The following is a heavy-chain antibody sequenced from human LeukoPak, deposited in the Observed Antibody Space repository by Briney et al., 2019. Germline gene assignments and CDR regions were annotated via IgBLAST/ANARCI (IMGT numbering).Heavy chain of an antibody. J-gene: IGHJ6*03. CDR1: GFTVSSNY. CDR3: ASTSSSRSGDYYYYYMDV. CDR2: IYSGGST. Sequence: GGSLRLSCAASGFTVSSNYMSWVRQAPGKGLEWVSVIYSGGSTYYADSVKGRFTISRDNSKNTLYLQMNSLRAEDTAVYYCASTSSSRSGDYYYYYMDVWGKGTTVTVSS. D-gene: IGHD6-13*01. V-gene: IGHV3-53*01.